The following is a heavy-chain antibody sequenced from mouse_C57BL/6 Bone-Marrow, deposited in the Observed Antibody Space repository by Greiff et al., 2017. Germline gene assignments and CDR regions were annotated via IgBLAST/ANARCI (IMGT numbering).Heavy chain of an antibody. J-gene: IGHJ1*01. V-gene: IGHV5-9-3*01. Sequence: EVQLVESGGGLVKPGGSLKLSCAASGFTFSSYAMSWVRQTPEKRLEWVATISSGGSYTYYPDSVKGRFTISRDNAKNTLYLQMSSLRSEDTAMYYCARPTTAPYWYFDVWGAGTTVTVSS. D-gene: IGHD1-2*01. CDR1: GFTFSSYA. CDR2: ISSGGSYT. CDR3: ARPTTAPYWYFDV.